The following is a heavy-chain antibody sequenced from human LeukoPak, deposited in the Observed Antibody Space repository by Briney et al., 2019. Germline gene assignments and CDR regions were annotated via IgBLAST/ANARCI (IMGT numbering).Heavy chain of an antibody. J-gene: IGHJ5*02. V-gene: IGHV4-38-2*02. CDR2: IYQSGST. Sequence: SETLSLTCTVSGYYIRSGYYWGWIRQPPGKGLQWIGSIYQSGSTYYNPTLKSRVTISVDTSKNQFSLKLNSVTAADTAVYYCAPSSSSFGEDCFDPWGQGTLVTVSS. CDR3: APSSSSFGEDCFDP. D-gene: IGHD6-6*01. CDR1: GYYIRSGYY.